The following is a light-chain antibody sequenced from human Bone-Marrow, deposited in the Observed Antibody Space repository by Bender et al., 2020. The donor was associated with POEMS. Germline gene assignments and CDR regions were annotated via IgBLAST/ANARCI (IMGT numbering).Light chain of an antibody. CDR2: DVT. V-gene: IGLV2-11*01. Sequence: QSALTQPRSVSGSPGQSVTISCIGTSSDVGAYNYVSWYQQYPGKAPKLMISDVTKRPSGVPDRFSGSKSGNTASLTISGLQAEDEADYYCCSYAGSSWVFGGGTKLTVL. CDR1: SSDVGAYNY. CDR3: CSYAGSSWV. J-gene: IGLJ3*02.